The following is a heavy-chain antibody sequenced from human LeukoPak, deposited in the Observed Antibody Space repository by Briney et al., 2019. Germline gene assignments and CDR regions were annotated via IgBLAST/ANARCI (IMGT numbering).Heavy chain of an antibody. V-gene: IGHV4-34*01. CDR1: GGSFSGYY. D-gene: IGHD1-26*01. CDR2: INHSGST. Sequence: SETLSLTCAVYGGSFSGYYCSWIRQPPGKGLEWIGAINHSGSTNYNPSLKSRVTISVDTSKNQFSLKLSSVTAADTAVYYCAREPWELLLDHAFAIWGQGTMVTVSS. J-gene: IGHJ3*02. CDR3: AREPWELLLDHAFAI.